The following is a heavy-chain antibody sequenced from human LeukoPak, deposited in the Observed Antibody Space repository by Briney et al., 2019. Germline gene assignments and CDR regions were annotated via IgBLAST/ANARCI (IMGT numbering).Heavy chain of an antibody. CDR1: GYTFTSYY. D-gene: IGHD1-7*01. V-gene: IGHV1-46*01. Sequence: ASVKVSCKASGYTFTSYYMHWVRQAPGQGLEYMGIINLSGGSTNYAQKFQGRVTMTRDTSTSTVYMELSSLRSEDTAVYYCAREPFPKVVLNYFDPWGQGTLVTVSS. J-gene: IGHJ5*02. CDR2: INLSGGST. CDR3: AREPFPKVVLNYFDP.